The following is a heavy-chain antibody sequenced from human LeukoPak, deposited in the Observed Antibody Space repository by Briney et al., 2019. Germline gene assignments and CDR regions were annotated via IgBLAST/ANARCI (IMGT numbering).Heavy chain of an antibody. Sequence: SETLSLTCTVSGGPISSGDYYWSWIRQPPGKGLEWIGYIYYSGSTYYNPSLKSRVTISVDTSKNQFSLKLSSVTAADTAVYYCARDYGGVPAAVIWGQGTMVTVSS. CDR3: ARDYGGVPAAVI. CDR2: IYYSGST. D-gene: IGHD2-2*01. J-gene: IGHJ3*02. CDR1: GGPISSGDYY. V-gene: IGHV4-30-4*08.